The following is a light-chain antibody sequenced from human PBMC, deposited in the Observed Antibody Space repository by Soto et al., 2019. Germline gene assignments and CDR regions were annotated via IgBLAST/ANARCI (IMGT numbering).Light chain of an antibody. CDR2: AAS. J-gene: IGKJ3*01. CDR1: QSISSY. CDR3: QQSYSTPA. Sequence: DIQMTQAPSSLSASVGDRVTITCRASQSISSYLNWYQQKPGKAPKLLIYAASSLQSGVPSRFCGSGSGTDFTLTISSLQPEDFATYYCQQSYSTPAFGPGTKVDIK. V-gene: IGKV1-39*01.